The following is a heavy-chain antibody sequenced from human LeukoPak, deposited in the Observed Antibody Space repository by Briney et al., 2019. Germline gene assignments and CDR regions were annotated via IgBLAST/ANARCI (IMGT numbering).Heavy chain of an antibody. CDR1: GFTFSSYG. CDR3: AKGYYYYDSSGYPTSPIDY. V-gene: IGHV3-30*18. Sequence: GGSLRLSCAASGFTFSSYGMHWVRQAPGKGLEWVAVISYDGSNKYYADSVKGRFTISRDNSKNTLYLQMNSLRAEDTAVYYCAKGYYYYDSSGYPTSPIDYWGQGTLVTVSS. J-gene: IGHJ4*02. D-gene: IGHD3-22*01. CDR2: ISYDGSNK.